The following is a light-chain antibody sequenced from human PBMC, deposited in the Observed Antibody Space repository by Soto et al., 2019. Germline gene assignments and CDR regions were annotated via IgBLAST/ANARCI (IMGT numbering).Light chain of an antibody. CDR2: KVS. J-gene: IGKJ5*01. CDR1: QSLVYSDGNTY. Sequence: DVVMTRSPLSLPVTLGQPASISCRSSQSLVYSDGNTYLNWFQQRPGQPPRRLIYKVSNRDSGVPDRFIGSGSGTDFTLKISRVEAEDVGVYYCMQSTQLPPTFGQGTRLEIK. CDR3: MQSTQLPPT. V-gene: IGKV2-30*01.